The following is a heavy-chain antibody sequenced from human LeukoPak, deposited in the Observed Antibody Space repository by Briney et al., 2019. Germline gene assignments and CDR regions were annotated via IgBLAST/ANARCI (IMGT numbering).Heavy chain of an antibody. D-gene: IGHD5-24*01. J-gene: IGHJ3*02. Sequence: QPGGSLRLSCTVSEFIFDDFAMHWVRQAPGKGLEWVSGIYWDSSSVDYADSVKGRFTTSRDNSKKSLYLQMNSLRTEDTAVDYCVIDRKSRVLDSLDIWGQGTMVTVSS. CDR2: IYWDSSSV. CDR1: EFIFDDFA. CDR3: VIDRKSRVLDSLDI. V-gene: IGHV3-9*01.